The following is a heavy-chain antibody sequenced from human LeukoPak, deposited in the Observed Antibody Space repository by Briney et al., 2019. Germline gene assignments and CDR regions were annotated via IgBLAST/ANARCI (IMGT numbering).Heavy chain of an antibody. Sequence: GGSLRLSCAASGFTFSSYGMHWVRQAPGKGLEWVSVIGGSNGITFYVGSVKGRFTISRDNSKDTLYLQMNSLRAEDTAVYYCARNENSGWGYFDYWGQGTLVTVSS. V-gene: IGHV3-23*01. J-gene: IGHJ4*02. CDR1: GFTFSSYG. D-gene: IGHD5-12*01. CDR2: IGGSNGIT. CDR3: ARNENSGWGYFDY.